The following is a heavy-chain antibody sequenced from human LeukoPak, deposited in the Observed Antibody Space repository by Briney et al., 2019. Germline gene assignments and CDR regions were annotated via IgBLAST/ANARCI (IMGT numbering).Heavy chain of an antibody. Sequence: ASVKVSCKASGGTFSSYAISWVRQAPGQGLEWMGGIIPIFGTANYAQKFQGRVTITADESTSTAYMELSSLRSEDTAVYYCASCTYYYDSSGYYPFDYWGQGTLVTVSS. CDR3: ASCTYYYDSSGYYPFDY. D-gene: IGHD3-22*01. CDR1: GGTFSSYA. V-gene: IGHV1-69*13. CDR2: IIPIFGTA. J-gene: IGHJ4*02.